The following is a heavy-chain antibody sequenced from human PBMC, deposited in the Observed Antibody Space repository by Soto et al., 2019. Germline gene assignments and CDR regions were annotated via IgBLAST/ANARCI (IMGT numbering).Heavy chain of an antibody. J-gene: IGHJ5*02. D-gene: IGHD3-3*01. CDR3: AKESWIFGVDGNWFDP. Sequence: GSLRLSCAASGFTFSSYGMHWVRQAPGKGLEWVAVISYDGSNKYYADSVKGRFTISRDNSKNTLYLQMNSLRAEDTAVYYCAKESWIFGVDGNWFDPWGQGTLVTVSS. CDR1: GFTFSSYG. CDR2: ISYDGSNK. V-gene: IGHV3-30*18.